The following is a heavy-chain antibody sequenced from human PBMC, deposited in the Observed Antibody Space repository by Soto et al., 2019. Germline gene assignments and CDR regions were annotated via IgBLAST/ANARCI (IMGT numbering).Heavy chain of an antibody. J-gene: IGHJ6*03. D-gene: IGHD2-8*02. V-gene: IGHV3-7*01. CDR2: IKQDGSAT. CDR3: AKDEYWESHFYYFMDL. CDR1: GFTFSRYW. Sequence: PGGSLRLSCAASGFTFSRYWMSWVRQAPGKGLEWVASIKQDGSATYFVDSVNGRFTISRDNAKNSVYLQMNSLRAEDTAVYFCAKDEYWESHFYYFMDLWGKGTPVTVSS.